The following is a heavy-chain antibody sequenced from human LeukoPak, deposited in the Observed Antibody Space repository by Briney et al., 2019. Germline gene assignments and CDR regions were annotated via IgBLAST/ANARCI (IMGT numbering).Heavy chain of an antibody. CDR1: AGSI. CDR2: IHTSGST. J-gene: IGHJ4*02. V-gene: IGHV4-4*07. Sequence: PSETLSLTCTVSAGSISWIRQPAGKGLEWIGHIHTSGSTYYNPSLNRRVTMSVDTSKNQFSLKVNSVTAADTAMYYCATEGSGWIFDYWGQGTLVTVSS. CDR3: ATEGSGWIFDY. D-gene: IGHD6-19*01.